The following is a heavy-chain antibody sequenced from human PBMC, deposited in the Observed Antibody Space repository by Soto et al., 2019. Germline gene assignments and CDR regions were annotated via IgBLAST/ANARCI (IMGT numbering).Heavy chain of an antibody. V-gene: IGHV4-38-2*01. CDR2: GYYGGRL. CDR1: GYSMTSGYY. J-gene: IGHJ6*02. Sequence: PSETLSLTCAVSGYSMTSGYYWGWVRQPPGKGLEWLGSGYYGGRLYYNPSLKGRVTISLDTSKNHFSLDLASVTAADTAVYYCVRTFDYYGMDVWGRGTTVTVAS. D-gene: IGHD3-3*01. CDR3: VRTFDYYGMDV.